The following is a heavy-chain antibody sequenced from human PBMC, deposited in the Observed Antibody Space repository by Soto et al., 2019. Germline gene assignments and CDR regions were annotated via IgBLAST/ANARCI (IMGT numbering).Heavy chain of an antibody. CDR2: ISSSSSTI. CDR3: ATQSVIQLWSPYYYYGMDV. Sequence: EVQLVESGGGLVQPGWSLRLSCAASGFTFSSYSMNWVRQAPGKGLEWVSYISSSSSTIYYADSVKGRFTISRDNAKNSLYLQMNSLRDEDTAVYYCATQSVIQLWSPYYYYGMDVWGQGTTVTVSS. CDR1: GFTFSSYS. D-gene: IGHD5-18*01. J-gene: IGHJ6*02. V-gene: IGHV3-48*02.